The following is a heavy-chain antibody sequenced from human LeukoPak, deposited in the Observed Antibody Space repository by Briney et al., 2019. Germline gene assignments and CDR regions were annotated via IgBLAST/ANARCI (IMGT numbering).Heavy chain of an antibody. D-gene: IGHD3-22*01. V-gene: IGHV4-34*01. CDR2: INHSGST. Sequence: PSETLSLTCAVYGGSFSGYYWSWIRQPPGKGLEWIGEINHSGSTTYNPSLKSRVTISVDTSKNQFSLKLRSVTAADTAVYYCAREIYGSGYYDVWGKGTTVTISS. J-gene: IGHJ6*04. CDR3: AREIYGSGYYDV. CDR1: GGSFSGYY.